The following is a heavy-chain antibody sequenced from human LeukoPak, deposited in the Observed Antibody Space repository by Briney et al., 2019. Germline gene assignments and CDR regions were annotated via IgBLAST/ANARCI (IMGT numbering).Heavy chain of an antibody. J-gene: IGHJ4*02. CDR2: VRSDGSSK. V-gene: IGHV3-30*02. CDR3: AKDIGSRTGSYDY. Sequence: GGSLRLSCAASGFTFSSYGMHWVRQAPGKGLEWVAFVRSDGSSKYYADSVKGRFTISRDNSKSTLYLQMNSLRAEDTAVYYCAKDIGSRTGSYDYWGQGTLVTVSS. D-gene: IGHD1-26*01. CDR1: GFTFSSYG.